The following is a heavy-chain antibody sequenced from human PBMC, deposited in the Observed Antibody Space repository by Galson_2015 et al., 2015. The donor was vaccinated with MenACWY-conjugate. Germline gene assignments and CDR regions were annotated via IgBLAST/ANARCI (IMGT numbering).Heavy chain of an antibody. CDR3: SRSHKGLSIRNYDILTGYYPGDS. J-gene: IGHJ4*02. CDR1: GFIFNNYG. V-gene: IGHV3-20*04. Sequence: SLRLSCAASGFIFNNYGMNLVRQLPGKGLEWISGINGKGESTSYADSVKGRFTISRDNAKNALYLQMNSLTAEDTALYFCSRSHKGLSIRNYDILTGYYPGDSWGQGTLVTVSS. D-gene: IGHD3-9*01. CDR2: INGKGEST.